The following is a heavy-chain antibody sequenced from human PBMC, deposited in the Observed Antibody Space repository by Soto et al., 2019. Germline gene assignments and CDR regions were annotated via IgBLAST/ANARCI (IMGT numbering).Heavy chain of an antibody. V-gene: IGHV4-4*02. CDR2: IYHSGST. Sequence: WWSWVCQPPGKGLEWIGEIYHSGSTNYNPSLKSRVTISVDKSKNQFSLKLSSVTAADTAVYYCARVSFEVTNYYYGMDVWGQGTTVTVSS. CDR1: W. CDR3: ARVSFEVTNYYYGMDV. D-gene: IGHD3-16*01. J-gene: IGHJ6*02.